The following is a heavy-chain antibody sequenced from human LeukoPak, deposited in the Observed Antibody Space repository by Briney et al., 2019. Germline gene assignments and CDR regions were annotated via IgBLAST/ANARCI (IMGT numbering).Heavy chain of an antibody. CDR1: GYTFTGYY. CDR3: ARRAVAGYYFDY. Sequence: GASVKVSCKASGYTFTGYYMHWVRQAPGQGLEWMGRINPNSGGTNYAQKFQGRVTMTRDTSISTAYMELSRLRSDDTAVYYCARRAVAGYYFDYWGQGTLVTVSS. D-gene: IGHD6-19*01. CDR2: INPNSGGT. V-gene: IGHV1-2*06. J-gene: IGHJ4*02.